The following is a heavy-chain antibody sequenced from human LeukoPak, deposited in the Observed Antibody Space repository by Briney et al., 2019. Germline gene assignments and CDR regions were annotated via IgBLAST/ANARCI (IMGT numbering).Heavy chain of an antibody. D-gene: IGHD1-26*01. V-gene: IGHV3-23*01. CDR1: GFTFSSSA. CDR2: ISGSGGST. Sequence: GGSLRLSCAASGFTFSSSAMSWVRQAPGKGLEWVSAISGSGGSTYYADSVKGRFTISRDDSKNTLYLQMNSLRAEDTAVYYCAKSPTILKWEPLSYWGQGTLVTVSS. J-gene: IGHJ4*02. CDR3: AKSPTILKWEPLSY.